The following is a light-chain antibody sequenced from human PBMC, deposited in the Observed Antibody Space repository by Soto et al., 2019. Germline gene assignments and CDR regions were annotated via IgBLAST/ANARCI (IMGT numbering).Light chain of an antibody. CDR1: SSDVGAYDY. CDR3: SSYTTSSTVV. CDR2: NVS. Sequence: QSVLTLPASVSGSPGQSITISCTGTSSDVGAYDYVSWYQQHPGKAPKLMLHNVSNRPSGVSNRFSGSKSGNTASLTISGLQAEDEADYYCSSYTTSSTVVFGGGTKLTVL. V-gene: IGLV2-14*01. J-gene: IGLJ2*01.